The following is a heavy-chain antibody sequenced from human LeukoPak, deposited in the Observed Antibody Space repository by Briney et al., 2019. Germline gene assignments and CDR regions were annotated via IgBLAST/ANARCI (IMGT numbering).Heavy chain of an antibody. D-gene: IGHD4-17*01. CDR1: GGSISSYY. CDR2: IYYSGST. Sequence: SETLSLTCTVSGGSISSYYWSWIRQPPGKGLEWIGYIYYSGSTNYNPSLKSRVTISVDTSKNQFSLKLSSVTAADTAVYYCARQIKDHGDYLFDYWGQGTLVTVSS. CDR3: ARQIKDHGDYLFDY. J-gene: IGHJ4*02. V-gene: IGHV4-59*08.